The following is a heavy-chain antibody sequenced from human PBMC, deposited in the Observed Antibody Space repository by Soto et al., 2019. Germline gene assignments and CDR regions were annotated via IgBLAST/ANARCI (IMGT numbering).Heavy chain of an antibody. Sequence: GGSLRLSCAASGFTFSDYYMSWIRQAPGKGLEWVSYISSSGSTIYYADSVKGRFTISRDNAKNSLYLQMNSLRAEDTAVYYCARDSTLGDYDFWSGTSPNFDYWGQGTLVTVSS. CDR3: ARDSTLGDYDFWSGTSPNFDY. CDR1: GFTFSDYY. CDR2: ISSSGSTI. V-gene: IGHV3-11*01. J-gene: IGHJ4*02. D-gene: IGHD3-3*01.